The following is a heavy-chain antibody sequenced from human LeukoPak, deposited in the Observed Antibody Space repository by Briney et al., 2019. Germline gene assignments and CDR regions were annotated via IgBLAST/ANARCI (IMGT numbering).Heavy chain of an antibody. Sequence: PSETLSLSCAVSGYSLSSGYYWGWIRQPPGKGMEWIGSIYHSRSTSYNPSLKIRVTISVDTSKNHFSLELNSVTAADTAVYYCAKGGNSEYSSSSYWGQGTLVTVSS. V-gene: IGHV4-38-2*01. D-gene: IGHD6-6*01. CDR2: IYHSRST. CDR3: AKGGNSEYSSSSY. CDR1: GYSLSSGYY. J-gene: IGHJ4*02.